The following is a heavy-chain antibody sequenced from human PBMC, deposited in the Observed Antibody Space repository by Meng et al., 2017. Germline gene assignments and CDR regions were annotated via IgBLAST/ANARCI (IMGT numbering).Heavy chain of an antibody. CDR2: TYYRSKWYN. Sequence: QLQPSGPGLMKPSQTLSLPCALSGDTVSSDSAAWNWIRQSPSRGLEWLGRTYYRSKWYNDFAVSVKSRIIINPDTSKNHFSLQLNSVTPEDTAVYYCASGWSMFQTWGQGTLVTVSS. CDR3: ASGWSMFQT. V-gene: IGHV6-1*01. J-gene: IGHJ4*02. CDR1: GDTVSSDSAA. D-gene: IGHD3-10*02.